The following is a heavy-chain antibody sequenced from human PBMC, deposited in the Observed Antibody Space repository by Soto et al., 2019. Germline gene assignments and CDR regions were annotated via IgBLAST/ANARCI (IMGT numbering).Heavy chain of an antibody. CDR2: ISSSSSTT. J-gene: IGHJ3*02. D-gene: IGHD2-15*01. CDR1: GFTFSSYS. Sequence: GGSLRLSCAASGFTFSSYSMNWVRQAPGKGLEWVSYISSSSSTTYYADSVKGRFTISRDNAKNSLYLQMNSLRDEDTAVYYCARDQSGYCSGGSCLDAFDIWGQGTMVTVSS. CDR3: ARDQSGYCSGGSCLDAFDI. V-gene: IGHV3-48*02.